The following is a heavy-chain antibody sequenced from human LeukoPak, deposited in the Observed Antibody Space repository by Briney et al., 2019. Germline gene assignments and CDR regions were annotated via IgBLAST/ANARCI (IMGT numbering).Heavy chain of an antibody. J-gene: IGHJ4*02. Sequence: SETLSLTCTVSGDSISSNSWTWTRQPAGEGLEWIGRISTSGSTYYNPSLKSRVTMSIDTSKNQFSLRLSSVTAADTAMYYCARGSSWFHYWGQGTLVTVSS. D-gene: IGHD6-13*01. CDR2: ISTSGST. CDR3: ARGSSWFHY. CDR1: GDSISSNS. V-gene: IGHV4-4*07.